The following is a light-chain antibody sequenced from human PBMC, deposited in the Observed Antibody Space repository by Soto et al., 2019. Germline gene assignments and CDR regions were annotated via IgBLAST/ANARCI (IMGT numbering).Light chain of an antibody. V-gene: IGKV1-9*01. Sequence: IQLTQSPSSLSASVGDRVTVTCRASQDISNYLAWYQQSPGRAPKLLIYLASTLESGVPSRFSGSGFGTDFTLTISSLQPEDFATYYCQQLESDPPWTFGQGTRVEIK. CDR2: LAS. J-gene: IGKJ1*01. CDR1: QDISNY. CDR3: QQLESDPPWT.